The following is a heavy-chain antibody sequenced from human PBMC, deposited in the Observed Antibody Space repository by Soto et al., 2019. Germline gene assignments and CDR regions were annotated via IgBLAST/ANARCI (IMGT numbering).Heavy chain of an antibody. CDR3: AKGGLLYDGEFDP. J-gene: IGHJ5*02. D-gene: IGHD3-10*01. Sequence: VGSLRLACAASVLTLSSYAMSWVRQAPGKGLEWVSAISGSGGSTYYADSVKGRFTISRDNSKNTLYLQMNSLRAEDTAVYYCAKGGLLYDGEFDPWGQGTLVTVSS. V-gene: IGHV3-23*01. CDR2: ISGSGGST. CDR1: VLTLSSYA.